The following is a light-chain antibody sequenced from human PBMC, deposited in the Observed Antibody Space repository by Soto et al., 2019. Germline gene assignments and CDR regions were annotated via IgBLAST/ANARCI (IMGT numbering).Light chain of an antibody. CDR2: GAF. J-gene: IGKJ4*01. CDR1: QSVSSN. Sequence: IVLTQSPGTLSLSPGDSATLSCRASQSVSSNLAWYQQKPGQAPRLLIYGAFSRATGIPDRLSGGGSGTDLNLTISRLEPEDFAVYYCQQYGSSPLTCGGGTKVDI. V-gene: IGKV3-20*01. CDR3: QQYGSSPLT.